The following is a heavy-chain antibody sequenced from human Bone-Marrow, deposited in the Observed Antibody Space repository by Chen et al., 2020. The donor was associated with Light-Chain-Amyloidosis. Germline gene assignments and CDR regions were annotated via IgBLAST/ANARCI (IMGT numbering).Heavy chain of an antibody. J-gene: IGHJ5*02. V-gene: IGHV3-23*01. CDR3: AKDFRVGATWIGDGWFDP. Sequence: EVQLLESGGGLVQPGGSLRLSCAASGFTFSSYAMSWVRQAPGKGLEWVSAISGSGGSTYYADSVKCRFTISRDNSKNTLYLQMNSLRAEDTAVYYCAKDFRVGATWIGDGWFDPWGQGTLVTVSS. CDR1: GFTFSSYA. CDR2: ISGSGGST. D-gene: IGHD1-26*01.